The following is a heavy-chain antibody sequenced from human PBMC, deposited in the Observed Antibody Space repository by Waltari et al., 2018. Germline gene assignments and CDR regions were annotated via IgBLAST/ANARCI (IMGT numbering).Heavy chain of an antibody. CDR1: GFTFSSYA. V-gene: IGHV3-23*01. CDR2: ISDSGGST. J-gene: IGHJ2*01. Sequence: VQLLESGGGLVQPGGSLRLSCAASGFTFSSYAMSWVRQAPGKGLEWVSTISDSGGSTYYADSVKGRFTISRDNPKNTLYLQMTSLRAEDTAIYYCARERRSTVTRYFDLWGRGTLVTVSS. D-gene: IGHD4-17*01. CDR3: ARERRSTVTRYFDL.